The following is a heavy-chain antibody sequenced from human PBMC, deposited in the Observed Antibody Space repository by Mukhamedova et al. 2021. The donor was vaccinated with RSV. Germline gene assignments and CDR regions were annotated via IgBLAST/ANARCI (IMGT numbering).Heavy chain of an antibody. CDR3: AKCFYSNGFQDYYY. V-gene: IGHV3-30*18. Sequence: LSTYGMHWVRQAPGKGLEWVAVIASNGRDAYYADSVKGRFTISRDNSGNRLYLQMSDLRPDDTAVYYCAKCFYSNGFQDYYY. CDR2: IASNGRDA. D-gene: IGHD4-11*01. CDR1: LSTYG. J-gene: IGHJ6*01.